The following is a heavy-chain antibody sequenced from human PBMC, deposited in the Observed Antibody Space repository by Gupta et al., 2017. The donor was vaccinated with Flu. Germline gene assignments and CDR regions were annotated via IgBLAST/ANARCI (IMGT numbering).Heavy chain of an antibody. J-gene: IGHJ4*02. V-gene: IGHV4-39*01. CDR3: ARIVQTPNR. CDR1: GGSITNDNYY. D-gene: IGHD1-1*01. CDR2: VSYRGST. Sequence: GGSITNDNYYWGWIRRPPGKGLEWIGSVSYRGSTFYNPSLKSRLTISVDTSKNQFYLNLRLVTAADTAVYYGARIVQTPNRWGQGTLVTVSS.